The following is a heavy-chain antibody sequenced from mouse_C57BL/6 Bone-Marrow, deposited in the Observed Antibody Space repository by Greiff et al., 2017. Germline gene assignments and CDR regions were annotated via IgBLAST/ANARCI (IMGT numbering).Heavy chain of an antibody. CDR2: INPYNGGT. J-gene: IGHJ2*01. CDR3: AERMWDCDVYYFDY. V-gene: IGHV1-19*01. D-gene: IGHD2-13*01. Sequence: EVQLQQSGPVLVKPGASVKLSCKASGYTFNDYYMNWVKQSHGQSLEWIGVINPYNGGTSYNQKFKGKATLTVDKSSSTAYMELNSLTSDDSAVYYCAERMWDCDVYYFDYWCQGTTLTVSS. CDR1: GYTFNDYY.